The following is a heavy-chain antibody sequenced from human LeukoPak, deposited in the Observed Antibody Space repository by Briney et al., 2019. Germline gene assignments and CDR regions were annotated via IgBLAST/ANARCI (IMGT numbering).Heavy chain of an antibody. CDR2: IYPGDSDT. CDR3: ARQNYDFWSGYYPPFDY. V-gene: IGHV5-51*01. CDR1: GYSFTNYW. Sequence: GESLKISCKGSGYSFTNYWIGWVRQMPGKGLEWMGIIYPGDSDTRYSPSFQGQVTISADKSISTAYLQWSSLKASDTAMYYCARQNYDFWSGYYPPFDYWGQGTLVTVSS. J-gene: IGHJ4*02. D-gene: IGHD3-3*01.